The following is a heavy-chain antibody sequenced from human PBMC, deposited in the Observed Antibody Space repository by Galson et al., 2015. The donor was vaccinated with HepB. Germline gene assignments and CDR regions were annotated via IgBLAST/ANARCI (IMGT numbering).Heavy chain of an antibody. Sequence: SLRLSCAASGFSFTRYAMTWVRQAPGKGLEWVSSITSSGGNSYYTGSAKGRFTVSRDNSKNTLLLQLNSLRAEDTAMYFCAKDGIMVANNPYHFHYWGQGTLVTVSS. J-gene: IGHJ4*02. CDR2: ITSSGGNS. D-gene: IGHD2-15*01. CDR3: AKDGIMVANNPYHFHY. CDR1: GFSFTRYA. V-gene: IGHV3-23*01.